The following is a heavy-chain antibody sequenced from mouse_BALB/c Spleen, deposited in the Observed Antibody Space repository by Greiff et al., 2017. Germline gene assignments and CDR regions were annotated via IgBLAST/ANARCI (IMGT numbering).Heavy chain of an antibody. V-gene: IGHV5-6-2*01. CDR3: ARLYGNYGAMDY. D-gene: IGHD2-10*02. CDR2: INSNGGST. J-gene: IGHJ4*01. CDR1: GFTFSSYY. Sequence: EVQVVESGGGLVKLGGSLKLSCAASGFTFSSYYMSWVRQTPEKRLELVAAINSNGGSTYYPDTVTGRFTISRDNAKNTLYLQMSSLKSEDTALYYCARLYGNYGAMDYWGQGTSVTVSS.